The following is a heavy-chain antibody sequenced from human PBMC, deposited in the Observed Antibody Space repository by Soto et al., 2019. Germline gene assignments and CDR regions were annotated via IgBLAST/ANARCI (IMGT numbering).Heavy chain of an antibody. Sequence: ASVKVSCKASGGTFSSYAISWVRQAPGQGLEWMGGIIPIFGTANYAQKFQGRVTITADESTSTAYMELSSLRSEDTAVYYCASRGRYSSSVASSSFDYWGQGTLVTVSS. D-gene: IGHD6-6*01. V-gene: IGHV1-69*13. CDR3: ASRGRYSSSVASSSFDY. CDR2: IIPIFGTA. J-gene: IGHJ4*02. CDR1: GGTFSSYA.